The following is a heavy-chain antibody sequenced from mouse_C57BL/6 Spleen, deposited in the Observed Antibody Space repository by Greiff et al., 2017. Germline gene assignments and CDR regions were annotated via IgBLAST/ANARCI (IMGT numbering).Heavy chain of an antibody. CDR2: ISNCGGST. V-gene: IGHV5-12*01. D-gene: IGHD1-1*01. Sequence: EVKLMESGGGLVQPGGSLKLSCAASGFTFSDYYMYWVRQTPEKRLEWVAYISNCGGSTYYPDTVKGRFTISRDNAKNTLYLQMSRLKSEDTAMYYCARRILRYYAMDYWGQGTSVTVSS. J-gene: IGHJ4*01. CDR3: ARRILRYYAMDY. CDR1: GFTFSDYY.